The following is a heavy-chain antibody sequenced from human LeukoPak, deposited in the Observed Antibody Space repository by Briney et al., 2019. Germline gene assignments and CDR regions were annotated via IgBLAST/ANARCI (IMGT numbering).Heavy chain of an antibody. CDR2: ISAYNGNT. D-gene: IGHD6-13*01. J-gene: IGHJ4*02. V-gene: IGHV1-18*01. Sequence: SAKVSCKASGYTFTSYGISWVRRAPGQGLEWMGWISAYNGNTNYAQKLQGRVTMTTDTSTSTAYMEPRSLRSDDTAVYYCARFRQQLDYFDYWGQGTLVTVSS. CDR3: ARFRQQLDYFDY. CDR1: GYTFTSYG.